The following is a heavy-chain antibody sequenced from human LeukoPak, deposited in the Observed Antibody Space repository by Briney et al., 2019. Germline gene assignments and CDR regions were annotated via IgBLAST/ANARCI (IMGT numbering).Heavy chain of an antibody. Sequence: SETLSHTCAVYGGSFSGHYWNWIRQPPGKGLQWIGEINHRGVANYNPSLKSRVSISEVTSKNQFSLTVNSVTAADTAPYFCARGAVSGRFGDYFYYMDVWGKGTTVTVSS. CDR1: GGSFSGHY. J-gene: IGHJ6*03. D-gene: IGHD3-3*01. CDR2: INHRGVA. V-gene: IGHV4-34*01. CDR3: ARGAVSGRFGDYFYYMDV.